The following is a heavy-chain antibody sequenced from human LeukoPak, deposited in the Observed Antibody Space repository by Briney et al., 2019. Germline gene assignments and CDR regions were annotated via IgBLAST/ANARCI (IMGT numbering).Heavy chain of an antibody. J-gene: IGHJ4*02. V-gene: IGHV3-23*01. CDR3: APQWLRVPFDY. Sequence: SGGSLRLSCAASGFTFSGYVMSWVRQAPGKGLEWVSSISTSGTTTYYADSVKGRFTVSRDNSKTTLYLQLNSLRAEDTAAYYCAPQWLRVPFDYWGQGTLVTVSS. CDR1: GFTFSGYV. CDR2: ISTSGTTT. D-gene: IGHD5-12*01.